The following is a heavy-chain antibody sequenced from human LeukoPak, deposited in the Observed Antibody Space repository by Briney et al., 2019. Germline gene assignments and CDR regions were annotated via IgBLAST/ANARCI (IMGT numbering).Heavy chain of an antibody. CDR2: INHSGST. V-gene: IGHV4-34*01. D-gene: IGHD6-13*01. Sequence: PSETLSLTCAVYGGSFSGYYWSWIRQPPGKRLEWIGEINHSGSTNYNPSLKSRVTISVDTSKNQFSLKLSSVTAADTAVYYCARVARLSSSWYPRYGGYFDYWGQGTLVTVSS. CDR1: GGSFSGYY. CDR3: ARVARLSSSWYPRYGGYFDY. J-gene: IGHJ4*02.